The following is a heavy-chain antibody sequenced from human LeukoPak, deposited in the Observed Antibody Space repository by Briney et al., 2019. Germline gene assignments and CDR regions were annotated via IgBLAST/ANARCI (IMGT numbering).Heavy chain of an antibody. D-gene: IGHD6-13*01. CDR3: ASRIAAAGTPFDY. CDR1: GGTVTSYA. Sequence: ASVKVSCKASGGTVTSYAMSWVRQAPGQGLEWRGGIIPSFGTANYAQKFQGRVTITTDASTSTAYMDLSSLRSADTAVYYCASRIAAAGTPFDYWGQGTLVTVSS. V-gene: IGHV1-69*05. CDR2: IIPSFGTA. J-gene: IGHJ4*02.